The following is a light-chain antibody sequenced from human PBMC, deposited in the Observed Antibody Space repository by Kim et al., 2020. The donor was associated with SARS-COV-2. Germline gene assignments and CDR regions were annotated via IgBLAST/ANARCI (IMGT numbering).Light chain of an antibody. CDR3: QQYNNWPHT. CDR1: QSISRN. CDR2: RAS. V-gene: IGKV3-15*01. Sequence: DIVMTQSPATLSVSPGERATLSCRASQSISRNVAWFQQKPGQAPRLLISRASTRATGIPGRFSGSWSGIEFTLTISSLQSEDFAIYYCQQYNNWPHTFGQGTKLEI. J-gene: IGKJ2*01.